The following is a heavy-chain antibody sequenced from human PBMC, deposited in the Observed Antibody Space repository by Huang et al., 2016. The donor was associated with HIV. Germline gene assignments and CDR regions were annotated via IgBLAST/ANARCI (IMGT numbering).Heavy chain of an antibody. D-gene: IGHD5-12*01. CDR2: ISYDGSNK. J-gene: IGHJ6*03. Sequence: QVQLVESGGGVVQPGRSLRLSCAASRFTFSNYARHWVRQAPGKGLEWLAVISYDGSNKYYADSVKGRFTISRDNSKNTLYLQMNSLRAEDTAVYYCARDLWLRDLYYYYYMDVWGKGTTVTVSS. V-gene: IGHV3-30-3*01. CDR3: ARDLWLRDLYYYYYMDV. CDR1: RFTFSNYA.